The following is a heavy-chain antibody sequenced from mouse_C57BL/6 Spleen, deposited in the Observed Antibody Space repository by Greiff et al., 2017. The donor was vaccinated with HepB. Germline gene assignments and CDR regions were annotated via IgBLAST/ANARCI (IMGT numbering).Heavy chain of an antibody. V-gene: IGHV1-74*01. D-gene: IGHD2-4*01. CDR3: APDDYDGDWFDY. CDR1: GYTFTSYW. CDR2: IHPSDSDT. Sequence: QVQLQQPGADLVKPGASVKVSCKASGYTFTSYWMHWVQQRPGQGLEWIGRIHPSDSDTNYNQNFKGKSTLTVDKSSNTAYLQISSLTSEDSAVYYCAPDDYDGDWFDYWGQGTLVTVSA. J-gene: IGHJ3*01.